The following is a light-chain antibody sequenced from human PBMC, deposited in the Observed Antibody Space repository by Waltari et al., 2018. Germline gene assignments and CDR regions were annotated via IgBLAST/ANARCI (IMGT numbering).Light chain of an antibody. CDR2: DTS. V-gene: IGKV3-11*01. Sequence: EIVLTQSPATLSLSPGARATLSCRASQSVSRYLAWYQQKPGQAPRLLIYDTSNRATGIPARFSGSGSGTDFTLTISSLEPEDFAVYYCQQRNYWPLTFGGGTKVEIE. J-gene: IGKJ4*01. CDR1: QSVSRY. CDR3: QQRNYWPLT.